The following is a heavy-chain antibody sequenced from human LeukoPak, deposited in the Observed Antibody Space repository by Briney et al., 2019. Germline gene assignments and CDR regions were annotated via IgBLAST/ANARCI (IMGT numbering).Heavy chain of an antibody. D-gene: IGHD1-1*01. J-gene: IGHJ5*02. Sequence: PGGSLRLSCAASGFIFDDYAIHWVRQAPGKGLEWVSGIGWNSGSIGYADSVKGRFTISRDNAKNSLYLQMNSLRAEDTALYFCANMYNMRFDPWGQGTLVTVSS. CDR2: IGWNSGSI. CDR1: GFIFDDYA. CDR3: ANMYNMRFDP. V-gene: IGHV3-9*01.